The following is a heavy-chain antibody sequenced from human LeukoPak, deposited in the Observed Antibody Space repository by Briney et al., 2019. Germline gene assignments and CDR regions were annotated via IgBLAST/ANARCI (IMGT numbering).Heavy chain of an antibody. CDR3: ARAKNWNYVAFDI. D-gene: IGHD1-7*01. CDR2: IYHSGST. J-gene: IGHJ3*02. V-gene: IGHV4-30-2*01. Sequence: SETLSLTCTVSGGSISSSSYYWSWIRQPPGKGLEWIGYIYHSGSTYYNPSLKSRVTISVDRSKNQFSLKLSSVTAADTAVYYCARAKNWNYVAFDIWGQGTMVTVSS. CDR1: GGSISSSSYY.